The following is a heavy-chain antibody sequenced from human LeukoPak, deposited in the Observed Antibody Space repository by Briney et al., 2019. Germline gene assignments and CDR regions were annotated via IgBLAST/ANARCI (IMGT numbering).Heavy chain of an antibody. J-gene: IGHJ4*02. V-gene: IGHV4-39*07. D-gene: IGHD2-2*01. Sequence: SETRSLTCSVSGASVNSRGSYWAWVRQSPGKGLEWFGTITYTETTYSNPSLKSRFTLSLDTSKDQFSLNLNSVSAADTAVYYCVRHKAPAARTHLDLWGQGTLVIVSS. CDR1: GASVNSRGSY. CDR3: VRHKAPAARTHLDL. CDR2: ITYTETT.